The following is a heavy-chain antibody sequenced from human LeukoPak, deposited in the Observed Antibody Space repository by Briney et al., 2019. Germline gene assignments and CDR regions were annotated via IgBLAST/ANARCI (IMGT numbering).Heavy chain of an antibody. J-gene: IGHJ3*02. CDR2: IYHSGST. CDR1: GYSISSGYY. V-gene: IGHV4-38-2*02. Sequence: SETLSLTCTVSGYSISSGYYWGWIRQPPGKGLEWIGSIYHSGSTYYNPSLKSRVTISVDTSKNQFSLKLSSVTAADTAVYYCARGLDYSSEPGNAFDIWGQGTMVTVSS. CDR3: ARGLDYSSEPGNAFDI. D-gene: IGHD6-25*01.